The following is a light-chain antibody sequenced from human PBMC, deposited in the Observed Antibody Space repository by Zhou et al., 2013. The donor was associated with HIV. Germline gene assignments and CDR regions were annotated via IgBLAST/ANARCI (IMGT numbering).Light chain of an antibody. CDR3: HQYSSYST. Sequence: DVQMTQSPSTLSASVGDRITITCRASQSISDWLAWYQQKPGKAPKLLISQTSTLQGGVPSRFSGSRSGTEFTLTISCLQPDDFATYYCHQYSSYSTFGPGTKVHIK. J-gene: IGKJ3*01. V-gene: IGKV1-5*03. CDR2: QTS. CDR1: QSISDW.